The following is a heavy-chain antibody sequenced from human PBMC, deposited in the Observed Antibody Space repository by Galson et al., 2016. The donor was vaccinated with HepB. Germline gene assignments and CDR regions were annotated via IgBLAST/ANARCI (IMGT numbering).Heavy chain of an antibody. Sequence: TLSLTCAVSGGSISSGGYSWSWVRHPPGKGLEWIGCIFHSGSTYYNSSLKSRLTISIDRSKNQFSLKLNSVTDADTAVYYCYGHSTFYLYYGLDVWGQGTTVTVSS. CDR1: GGSISSGGYS. J-gene: IGHJ6*02. CDR3: YGHSTFYLYYGLDV. D-gene: IGHD2/OR15-2a*01. V-gene: IGHV4-30-2*01. CDR2: IFHSGST.